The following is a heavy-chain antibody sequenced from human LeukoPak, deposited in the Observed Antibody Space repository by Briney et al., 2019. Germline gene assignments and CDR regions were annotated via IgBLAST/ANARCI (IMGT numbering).Heavy chain of an antibody. D-gene: IGHD2-2*02. CDR1: GFTFSSYG. J-gene: IGHJ6*02. CDR2: IWYDGSNK. CDR3: ARGRGVVPAATPYYNYYYGMDV. V-gene: IGHV3-33*01. Sequence: PGGSLRLSCAASGFTFSSYGMHWVRQAPGKGLEWVAVIWYDGSNKYYADSVKGRFTISRDNSKNTLYLQMNSLRAEDTAVYYCARGRGVVPAATPYYNYYYGMDVWGQGTTVTVSS.